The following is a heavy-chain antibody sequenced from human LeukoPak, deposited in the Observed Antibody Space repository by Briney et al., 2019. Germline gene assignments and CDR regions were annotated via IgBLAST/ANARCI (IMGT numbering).Heavy chain of an antibody. Sequence: PGGSLRLSCVASGFTFSYYGIHWVRQAPGKGLEWVAVISSDGSSKYYEDSVKGRFTISRDNSKKTLYLQMNSLRAEDTALYYCARNHVSLPANSFYYYYYGMDVWGQGTTVTVSS. D-gene: IGHD2-2*01. V-gene: IGHV3-30*03. CDR1: GFTFSYYG. CDR2: ISSDGSSK. J-gene: IGHJ6*02. CDR3: ARNHVSLPANSFYYYYYGMDV.